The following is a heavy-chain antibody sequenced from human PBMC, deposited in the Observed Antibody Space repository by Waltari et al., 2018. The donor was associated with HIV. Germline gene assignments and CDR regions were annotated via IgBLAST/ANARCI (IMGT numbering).Heavy chain of an antibody. V-gene: IGHV1-3*01. CDR1: GINFNADA. J-gene: IGHJ4*02. Sequence: QVQLVQSGAEVKKPGASVKVSCRASGINFNADAVPWVRQAPGQGLEWLGSINVGTIVSRYSQMFQGRLTFTRDTSETTIFMELRSLKSEDTAVYFCAGGSAWLVNVLEIWGQGTLVTVSS. D-gene: IGHD5-12*01. CDR2: INVGTIVS. CDR3: AGGSAWLVNVLEI.